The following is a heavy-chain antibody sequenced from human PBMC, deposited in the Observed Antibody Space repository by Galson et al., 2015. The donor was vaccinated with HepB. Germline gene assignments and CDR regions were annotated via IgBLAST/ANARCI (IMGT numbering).Heavy chain of an antibody. Sequence: SVKVSCKASGYTFTKYSISWVRQAPGQGLEWMGRISASNGNTNYGRKLQGRVTMTTDTSTSTAYMELRSLTSDDTAVYYCARDRGGSGSYLSYYYGMDVWGQGTTVTVSS. V-gene: IGHV1-18*01. D-gene: IGHD3-10*01. J-gene: IGHJ6*02. CDR2: ISASNGNT. CDR1: GYTFTKYS. CDR3: ARDRGGSGSYLSYYYGMDV.